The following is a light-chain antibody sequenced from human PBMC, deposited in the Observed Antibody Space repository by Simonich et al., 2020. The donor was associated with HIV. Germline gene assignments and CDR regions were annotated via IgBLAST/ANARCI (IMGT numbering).Light chain of an antibody. CDR2: KAS. CDR1: QAISSW. CDR3: QQYNSYPWT. J-gene: IGKJ1*01. V-gene: IGKV1-5*03. Sequence: DIQMTQSPSTLAASVGERVIITCRASQAISSWLDWYQQKPGKAPKLLIYKASSLESGVPSRFSGSGSGTEFTLTISSLQPDDFATYYCQQYNSYPWTFGQGTKVEIK.